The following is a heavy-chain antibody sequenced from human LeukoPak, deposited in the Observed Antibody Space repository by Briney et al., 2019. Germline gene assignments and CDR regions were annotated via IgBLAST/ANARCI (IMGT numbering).Heavy chain of an antibody. CDR3: ARDRRWVPRITIFSVLSGANWFDP. CDR2: INPSGGST. V-gene: IGHV1-46*01. CDR1: GYTFTSYY. D-gene: IGHD3-9*01. Sequence: ASVKVSCKASGYTFTSYYMHWVRQAPGQGLEWMGIINPSGGSTSYAQKFQGRVTMTRDTSTSTVYMELSSLRSEDTAVYYCARDRRWVPRITIFSVLSGANWFDPWGQGTLVTVSS. J-gene: IGHJ5*02.